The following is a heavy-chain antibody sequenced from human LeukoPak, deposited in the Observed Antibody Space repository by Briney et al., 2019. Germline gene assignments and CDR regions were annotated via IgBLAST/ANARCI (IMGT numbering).Heavy chain of an antibody. CDR3: ARIMTTVTTSDY. J-gene: IGHJ4*02. CDR1: GFTVSNSY. Sequence: GGSLRLSCAASGFTVSNSYINWVRQAPGKGLEWLSYIGRGGGTIYYADSVKGRFTISRDDAKNSLYLQMNSLRAEDTAVYYCARIMTTVTTSDYWGQGTLVTVSS. D-gene: IGHD4-17*01. CDR2: IGRGGGTI. V-gene: IGHV3-11*04.